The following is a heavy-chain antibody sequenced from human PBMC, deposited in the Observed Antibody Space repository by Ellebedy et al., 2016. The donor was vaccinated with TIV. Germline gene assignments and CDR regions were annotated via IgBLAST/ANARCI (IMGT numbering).Heavy chain of an antibody. CDR3: ARDLITIFLNTPYYYGMDV. Sequence: GESLKISXVASGFTFSTYAMNWVRQAPGKGLEWVSLISGSDGTTYYADSVKGRFTIYRDNSKNTLYLQMNSLRAEDTAVYYCARDLITIFLNTPYYYGMDVWGQGTTVTVSS. J-gene: IGHJ6*02. CDR2: ISGSDGTT. V-gene: IGHV3-23*01. CDR1: GFTFSTYA. D-gene: IGHD3-9*01.